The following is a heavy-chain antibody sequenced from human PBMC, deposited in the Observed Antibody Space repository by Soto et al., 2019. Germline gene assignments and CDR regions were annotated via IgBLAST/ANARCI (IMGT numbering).Heavy chain of an antibody. CDR1: GGTFSSYA. J-gene: IGHJ4*02. CDR3: ARAQYYYDSSGYYT. CDR2: IIPIFGTA. Sequence: SVKVSCKASGGTFSSYAISWVRQAPGQGLEWMGGIIPIFGTANYAQKFQGRVTITADKSTSTAYTELSSLRSEDTAVYYCARAQYYYDSSGYYTWGQGTLVTVSS. V-gene: IGHV1-69*06. D-gene: IGHD3-22*01.